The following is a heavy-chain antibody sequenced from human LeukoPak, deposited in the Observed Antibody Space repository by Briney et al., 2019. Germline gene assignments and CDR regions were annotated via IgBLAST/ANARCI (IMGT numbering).Heavy chain of an antibody. CDR3: AKVLLWFGEPPYYFDY. CDR2: INHNGNVN. D-gene: IGHD3-10*01. J-gene: IGHJ4*02. CDR1: GFTFSSYW. V-gene: IGHV3-7*03. Sequence: PGGSLRLSCAASGFTFSSYWMNWARQAPGKGLEWVASINHNGNVNYYVDSVKGRFTISRDNAKNSLYLQMSNLRAEDTAVYYCAKVLLWFGEPPYYFDYWGQGTLVTVS.